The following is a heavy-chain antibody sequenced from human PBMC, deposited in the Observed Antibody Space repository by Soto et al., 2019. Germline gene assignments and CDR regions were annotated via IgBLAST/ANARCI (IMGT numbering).Heavy chain of an antibody. V-gene: IGHV1-18*01. J-gene: IGHJ4*02. CDR3: ARSRAGGTWEQYPSFYFDY. Sequence: QVLLVQSGAEVKKPGASVKVACKASGYTFTNYGISWVRQAPGQGLEWLGWISTYNGYRDFAQKVQGRVTMTTDTSATTAYMELRSLRSDDTAVYYCARSRAGGTWEQYPSFYFDYWGQGALVTVSS. CDR1: GYTFTNYG. D-gene: IGHD1-26*01. CDR2: ISTYNGYR.